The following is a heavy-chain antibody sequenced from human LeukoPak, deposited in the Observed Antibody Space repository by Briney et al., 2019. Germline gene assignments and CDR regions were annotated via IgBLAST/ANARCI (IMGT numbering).Heavy chain of an antibody. Sequence: SETLSLTCTVSGGSVSSDNYYWSWIRQPAGKGLDWIGRIYTSGSTNYNPSLKSRVTISVDTSQNQFSLKLSSVTAADTAVYYCARESAYSSSHFDYWGQGTLVTVSS. V-gene: IGHV4-61*02. CDR3: ARESAYSSSHFDY. D-gene: IGHD6-13*01. CDR1: GGSVSSDNYY. CDR2: IYTSGST. J-gene: IGHJ4*02.